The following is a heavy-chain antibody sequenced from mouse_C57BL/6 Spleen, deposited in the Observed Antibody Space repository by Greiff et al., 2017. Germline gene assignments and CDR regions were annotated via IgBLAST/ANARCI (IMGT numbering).Heavy chain of an antibody. CDR2: IWSGGST. CDR1: GFSLTSYG. V-gene: IGHV2-2*01. D-gene: IGHD2-12*01. CDR3: ASYDPYAMDY. J-gene: IGHJ4*01. Sequence: VKVIESGPGLVQPSQSLSITCTVSGFSLTSYGVHWVRQSPGKGLEWLGVIWSGGSTDYNAAFISRLSISKDNSKSQVFFKMNSLQADDTAIYYCASYDPYAMDYWGQGTSVTVSS.